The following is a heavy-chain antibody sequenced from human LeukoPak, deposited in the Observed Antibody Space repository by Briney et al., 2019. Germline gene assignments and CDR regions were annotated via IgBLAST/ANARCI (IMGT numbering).Heavy chain of an antibody. CDR1: GFTFSSYS. J-gene: IGHJ4*02. V-gene: IGHV3-21*01. CDR3: ASGTGYTNGCFDY. Sequence: GGSLRLSCAASGFTFSSYSMNWVRQAPEKGLEWVSSISSSSNYIHYADSVKGRFTISRDNAKNSLYLQINSLRAEDTAVYYCASGTGYTNGCFDYWGQGTLVTVSS. CDR2: ISSSSNYI. D-gene: IGHD6-19*01.